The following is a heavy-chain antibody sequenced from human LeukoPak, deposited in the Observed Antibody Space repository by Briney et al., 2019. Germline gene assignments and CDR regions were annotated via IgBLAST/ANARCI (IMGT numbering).Heavy chain of an antibody. CDR3: ARGQVEWLRFGIYGP. CDR2: FNHSGST. J-gene: IGHJ5*02. CDR1: GGSFSGYY. Sequence: PSETLSLTCAVYGGSFSGYYWSWIRQPPGKGLEWIGEFNHSGSTNYNPSLKSRVTISVDTSKNQFSLKLSSVTAADTAVYYCARGQVEWLRFGIYGPWGQGTLVTVSS. D-gene: IGHD5-12*01. V-gene: IGHV4-34*01.